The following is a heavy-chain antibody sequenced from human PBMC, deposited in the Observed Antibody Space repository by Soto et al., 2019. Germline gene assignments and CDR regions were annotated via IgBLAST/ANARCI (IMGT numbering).Heavy chain of an antibody. CDR1: GFTFSSHA. CDR3: ARDREYSSSHFDY. J-gene: IGHJ4*02. V-gene: IGHV3-33*01. D-gene: IGHD6-6*01. Sequence: GGSLRRSCAASGFTFSSHAIHWVRQAPGKGLEWVAVIWFDGRNKYYADSVKGRFTISRDNSKNTLYLQMSSLRPDDTAVYYCARDREYSSSHFDYWGQGTLVTSPQ. CDR2: IWFDGRNK.